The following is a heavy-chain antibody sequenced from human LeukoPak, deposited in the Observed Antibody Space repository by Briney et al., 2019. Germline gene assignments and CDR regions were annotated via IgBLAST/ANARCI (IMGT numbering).Heavy chain of an antibody. D-gene: IGHD3-10*01. CDR3: AREQILDDYYGSGTFDY. Sequence: GSLRLSCAASGFTFSSYWMSWVRQAPGKGLEWVANIKQDGSEKYYVDSVKGRFTISRGNAKNSLYLQMNSLRAEDTAVYYCAREQILDDYYGSGTFDYWGQGTLVTVSS. J-gene: IGHJ4*02. CDR2: IKQDGSEK. V-gene: IGHV3-7*01. CDR1: GFTFSSYW.